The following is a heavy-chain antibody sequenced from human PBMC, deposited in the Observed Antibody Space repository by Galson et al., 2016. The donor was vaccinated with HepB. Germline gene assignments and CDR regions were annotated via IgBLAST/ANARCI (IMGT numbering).Heavy chain of an antibody. D-gene: IGHD5-24*01. J-gene: IGHJ4*02. CDR2: IDYSGST. Sequence: SETLSLTCIVSGGSISSYYWSWIRQPPGKGLEWIAYIDYSGSTSYNPYLKSRVTISVDTSKNQFSLKLSSVTAADTAVYYCAREGDGYIIDHWGQGTLVTVSS. CDR3: AREGDGYIIDH. V-gene: IGHV4-59*01. CDR1: GGSISSYY.